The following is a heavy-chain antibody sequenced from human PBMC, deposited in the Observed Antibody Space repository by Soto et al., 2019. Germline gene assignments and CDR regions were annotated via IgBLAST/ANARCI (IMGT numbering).Heavy chain of an antibody. CDR2: IYYSGST. J-gene: IGHJ5*02. CDR3: ARVPDR. D-gene: IGHD2-2*01. V-gene: IGHV4-30-4*01. Sequence: SETLSLTCSVSGGSISSGDYYWNWIRQPPGKGLEWIGHIYYSGSTYYNSSLKSRVTISLDRSKNQFSLKLSSVTAADTAVYYCARVPDRWGQGTLVTVSS. CDR1: GGSISSGDYY.